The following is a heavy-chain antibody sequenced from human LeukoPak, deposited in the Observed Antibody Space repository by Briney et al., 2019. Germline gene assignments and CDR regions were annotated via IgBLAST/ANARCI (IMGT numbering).Heavy chain of an antibody. V-gene: IGHV3-23*01. D-gene: IGHD2-15*01. CDR3: AKAVVVVAARGDYFDY. J-gene: IGHJ4*02. CDR2: ISGSGGST. Sequence: GGSLRLSCAASGFTFSDYYMSWVRQAPGKGLEWVSAISGSGGSTYYADSVKGRFTISRDNSKNTLYLQMNSLRAEDTAVYYCAKAVVVVAARGDYFDYWGQGTLVTVSS. CDR1: GFTFSDYY.